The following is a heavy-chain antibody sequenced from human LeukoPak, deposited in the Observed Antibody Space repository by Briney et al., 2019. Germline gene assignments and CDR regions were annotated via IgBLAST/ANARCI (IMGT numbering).Heavy chain of an antibody. Sequence: ASVKVTCKASGYTFTSYGISWQRQAPGQGLEWMGWTCAYNGNTNYAQKLQGRVTMTTDTSTSTAYMELRSLRADDAAVYYCARKYCSSTSCYPDIWGQGTMVTVSS. CDR2: TCAYNGNT. V-gene: IGHV1-18*01. D-gene: IGHD2-2*01. CDR3: ARKYCSSTSCYPDI. J-gene: IGHJ3*02. CDR1: GYTFTSYG.